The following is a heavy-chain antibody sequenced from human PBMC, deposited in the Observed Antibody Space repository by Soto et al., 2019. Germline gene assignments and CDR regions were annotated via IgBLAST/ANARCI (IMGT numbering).Heavy chain of an antibody. CDR2: ISGSGGST. Sequence: PGGSLRLSCAASGFTFSSYAMSWVRQAPGKGLEWVSAISGSGGSTYYADSVKGRFTISRDNSKNTLYLQMNSLRAEDTAVYYCAKSVREIMITLNYFDYWGQGSLVTVSS. J-gene: IGHJ4*02. V-gene: IGHV3-23*01. CDR3: AKSVREIMITLNYFDY. CDR1: GFTFSSYA. D-gene: IGHD3-16*01.